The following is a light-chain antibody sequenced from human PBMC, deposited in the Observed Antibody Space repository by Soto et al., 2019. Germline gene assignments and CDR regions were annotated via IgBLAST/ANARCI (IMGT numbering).Light chain of an antibody. CDR2: AAS. CDR3: LQSYIPPYT. V-gene: IGKV1-39*01. J-gene: IGKJ2*01. CDR1: QSISVH. Sequence: DIQMTQSPSSLSASVGDTVTITCRASQSISVHLNWYQQKPGKVPKLLIYAASNLHSGVPSRFSGSGSETDFALTTSSLPPEDFATYYCLQSYIPPYTFGQGPRLEIK.